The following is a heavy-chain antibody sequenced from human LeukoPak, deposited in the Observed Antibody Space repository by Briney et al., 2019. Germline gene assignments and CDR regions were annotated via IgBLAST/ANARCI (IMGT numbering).Heavy chain of an antibody. D-gene: IGHD2-2*01. V-gene: IGHV4-59*01. CDR3: ARGVPAATDY. CDR1: GGSISSYY. CDR2: IYYSGST. Sequence: SETLSLTCTDSGGSISSYYWSWIRQPPGKGLEWIGYIYYSGSTNYNPSLKSRVTISVDTPKNQFSLKLSSVTAADTAVYYCARGVPAATDYWGQGTLVTVSS. J-gene: IGHJ4*02.